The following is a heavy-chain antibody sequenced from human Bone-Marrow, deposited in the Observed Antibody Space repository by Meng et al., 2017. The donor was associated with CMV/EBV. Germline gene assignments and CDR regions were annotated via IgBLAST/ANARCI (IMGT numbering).Heavy chain of an antibody. V-gene: IGHV4-34*01. CDR2: INHSGST. Sequence: GSFSGYYWSWIRQPPGKGLEWIGEINHSGSTNYNPSHKSRVTISVDTSKNQFSLKLSSVTAADTAVYYCARRRIAAAGQRMRRWFDPWGQGTLVTVSS. D-gene: IGHD6-13*01. J-gene: IGHJ5*02. CDR3: ARRRIAAAGQRMRRWFDP. CDR1: GSFSGYY.